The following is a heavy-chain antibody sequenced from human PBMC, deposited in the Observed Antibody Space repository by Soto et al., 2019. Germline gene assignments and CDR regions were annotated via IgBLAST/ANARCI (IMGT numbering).Heavy chain of an antibody. Sequence: GGSLSLSCAASGFTFSSYAMSWVRQAPGKGLEWVSAISGSGGSTYYADSVKGRFTISRDNSKNTLYLQMNSLRAEDTAVYYCAKVAVAGTFRDYFDYWGQGTLVTVSS. CDR1: GFTFSSYA. CDR2: ISGSGGST. CDR3: AKVAVAGTFRDYFDY. J-gene: IGHJ4*02. D-gene: IGHD6-19*01. V-gene: IGHV3-23*01.